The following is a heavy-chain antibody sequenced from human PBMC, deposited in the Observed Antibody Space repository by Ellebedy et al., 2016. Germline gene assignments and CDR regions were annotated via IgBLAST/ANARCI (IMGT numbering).Heavy chain of an antibody. CDR3: ARDRPYFDTSVSHPALDY. Sequence: GGSLRLXXAASGFTFRTYDMHWVRQAPGKWLEWVALISHGGAKTYYAESVKGRFTISRDNSKTTLYLQMNSLRVDDTAVYYCARDRPYFDTSVSHPALDYWGQGTLVTVS. D-gene: IGHD3-22*01. J-gene: IGHJ4*02. CDR2: ISHGGAKT. CDR1: GFTFRTYD. V-gene: IGHV3-30-3*01.